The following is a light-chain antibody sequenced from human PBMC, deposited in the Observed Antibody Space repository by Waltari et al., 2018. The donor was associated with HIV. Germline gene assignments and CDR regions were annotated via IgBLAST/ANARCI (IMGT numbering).Light chain of an antibody. Sequence: QSVLTQPPSVSGAPGQRVTISCTGSSSTIGAGYAVHWYQQLPGTAPKLLIYGKNIRPSGVPDRFSGSKSGTSPSLTITGLQAEDEADYYCQSYDSSLSGFVFGGGTKLTVL. V-gene: IGLV1-40*01. CDR3: QSYDSSLSGFV. CDR1: SSTIGAGYA. CDR2: GKN. J-gene: IGLJ2*01.